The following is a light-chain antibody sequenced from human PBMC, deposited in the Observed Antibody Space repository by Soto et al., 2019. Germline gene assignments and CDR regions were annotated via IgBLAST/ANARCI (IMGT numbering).Light chain of an antibody. J-gene: IGKJ4*01. CDR1: QSVLFSSNNKNY. V-gene: IGKV4-1*01. CDR3: QQYYSKPLT. Sequence: DIVMTQSPDSLAVSLGERATINCKSSQSVLFSSNNKNYLGWYQQKVGQPPKLLIYWASTREAGVPDRFSGSGSGTECTLTISSLQAEDVAVYYCQQYYSKPLTFGGGTKVEIK. CDR2: WAS.